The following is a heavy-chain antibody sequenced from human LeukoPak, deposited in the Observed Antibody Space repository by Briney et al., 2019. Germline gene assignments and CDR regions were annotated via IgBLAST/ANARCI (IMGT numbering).Heavy chain of an antibody. CDR2: INTDGSGT. J-gene: IGHJ4*02. CDR3: ARIFCSGGSCLDY. Sequence: GGSLRLSCAASGFTFSDYWMHWVRQAPGTGLVWVSRINTDGSGTTYADSVKGRFSISRDNAKNTLYLQMNSLRDEDTAVYYCARIFCSGGSCLDYWGQGTLVTVSS. V-gene: IGHV3-74*01. D-gene: IGHD2-15*01. CDR1: GFTFSDYW.